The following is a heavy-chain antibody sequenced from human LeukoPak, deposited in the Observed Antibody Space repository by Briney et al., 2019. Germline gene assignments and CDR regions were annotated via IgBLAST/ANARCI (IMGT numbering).Heavy chain of an antibody. CDR1: GYTFTSYD. D-gene: IGHD4-17*01. Sequence: ASVKVSCKASGYTFTSYDINWVRQATGQGLEWMGWMNPNSGNTGYAQKFQGRVTMTRNTSISTAYMELSSLRSEDTAVYYCARVVHGDYNYGMDVWGQGTTVTVSS. CDR3: ARVVHGDYNYGMDV. J-gene: IGHJ6*02. V-gene: IGHV1-8*01. CDR2: MNPNSGNT.